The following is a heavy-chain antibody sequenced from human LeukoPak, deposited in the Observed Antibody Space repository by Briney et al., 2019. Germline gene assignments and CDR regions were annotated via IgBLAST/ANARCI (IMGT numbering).Heavy chain of an antibody. J-gene: IGHJ4*02. D-gene: IGHD6-19*01. V-gene: IGHV3-23*01. Sequence: GGSLRLSCAASGFTFSSYAMSWVRQAPGKGLEWVSAISASGSSTYHADSVKGRFTISRDNSKNTLYLQMNSLRAEDTAVYYCAKGYVAADDYWGQGTLVTVSS. CDR1: GFTFSSYA. CDR2: ISASGSST. CDR3: AKGYVAADDY.